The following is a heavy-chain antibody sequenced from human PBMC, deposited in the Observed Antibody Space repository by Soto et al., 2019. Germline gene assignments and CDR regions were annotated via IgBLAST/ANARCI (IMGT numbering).Heavy chain of an antibody. Sequence: EVQLVESGGGLVQPGGSLRLSCTASEFTFSQYCLTWVRQAPWRGLEWVADIKEDGSEKNYVDSVRGRFTISRDNFKNSLFLQMNSRRVNDTPVYYCAIRFCTGLAYYPGGYRGFDYWGQGNLVTVSS. CDR2: IKEDGSEK. D-gene: IGHD2-8*02. V-gene: IGHV3-7*01. J-gene: IGHJ4*02. CDR3: AIRFCTGLAYYPGGYRGFDY. CDR1: EFTFSQYC.